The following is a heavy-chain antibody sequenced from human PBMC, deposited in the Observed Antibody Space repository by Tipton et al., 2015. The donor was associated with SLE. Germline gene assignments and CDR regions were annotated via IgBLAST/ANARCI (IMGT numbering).Heavy chain of an antibody. CDR1: GYSISSGYY. Sequence: TLSLTCAVSGYSISSGYYWGWIRQPPGKGLEWSGSIYHSGSTYYNPSLKSRVTISGDKSKNQFSLKLTSVTDADTAVYYCARIVAGRPFDYWGQGTLVTVSS. V-gene: IGHV4-38-2*01. J-gene: IGHJ4*02. CDR3: ARIVAGRPFDY. CDR2: IYHSGST. D-gene: IGHD6-19*01.